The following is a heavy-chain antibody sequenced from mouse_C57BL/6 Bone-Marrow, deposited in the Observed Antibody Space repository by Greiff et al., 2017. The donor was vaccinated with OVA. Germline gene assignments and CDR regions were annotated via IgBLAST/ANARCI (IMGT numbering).Heavy chain of an antibody. Sequence: QVQLKESGAELARPGASVKLSCKASGYTFTSYGISWVKQRTGQGLEWIGEIYPRSGNTYYNEKFKGKATLTADKSSSTAYMELRSLTSEDSAVYFCARIPVITTVPSAWFAYWGQGTLVTVSA. CDR1: GYTFTSYG. J-gene: IGHJ3*01. CDR2: IYPRSGNT. V-gene: IGHV1-81*01. D-gene: IGHD1-1*01. CDR3: ARIPVITTVPSAWFAY.